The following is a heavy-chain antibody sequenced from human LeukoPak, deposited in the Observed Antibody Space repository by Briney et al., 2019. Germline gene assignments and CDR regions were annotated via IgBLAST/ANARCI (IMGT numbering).Heavy chain of an antibody. J-gene: IGHJ4*02. Sequence: GGSLRLSCAASGFTFSDYYMSWIRQAPGKGLEWVSYISSSGSTKYYADSVKGLFTISRDNAKNSLYLQMNSLRAEDTAVYYCAREGAVAGTENDYWGQGTLVTVSS. V-gene: IGHV3-11*01. CDR1: GFTFSDYY. CDR2: ISSSGSTK. D-gene: IGHD6-19*01. CDR3: AREGAVAGTENDY.